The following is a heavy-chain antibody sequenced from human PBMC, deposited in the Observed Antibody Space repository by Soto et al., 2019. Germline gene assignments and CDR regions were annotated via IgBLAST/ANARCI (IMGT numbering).Heavy chain of an antibody. J-gene: IGHJ6*02. Sequence: SETLSLTCAVYGGSFSGYYWSWIRQPPGKGLEWIGEINHSGSTNYNPSLKSRVTISVDTSKNQFSLKLSSVTAADTAVYYCASVMPSYYYGMDVWGQGTTVTVSS. D-gene: IGHD2-2*01. CDR3: ASVMPSYYYGMDV. CDR2: INHSGST. CDR1: GGSFSGYY. V-gene: IGHV4-34*01.